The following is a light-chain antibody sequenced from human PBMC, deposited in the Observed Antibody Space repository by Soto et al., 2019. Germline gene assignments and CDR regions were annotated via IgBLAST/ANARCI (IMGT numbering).Light chain of an antibody. Sequence: EIVLTPSSVTLSLSPGERATLNCRASQSVRSSYLAWYQQQPGQAPRLLIHGASRRATGIPDRFSGSGSGTDFTLTINRLEPEDFAVYFCQQYGDMWTFGQGTKVDIK. V-gene: IGKV3-20*01. J-gene: IGKJ1*01. CDR1: QSVRSSY. CDR2: GAS. CDR3: QQYGDMWT.